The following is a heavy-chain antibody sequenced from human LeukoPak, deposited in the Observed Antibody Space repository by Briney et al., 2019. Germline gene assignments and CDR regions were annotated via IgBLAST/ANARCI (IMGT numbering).Heavy chain of an antibody. Sequence: ASVKVSCKASGYTFTSYYMHWVRQAPGQGLEWMGMINPTGGSTGYAQKFQGRVTISADKSTSTAYMELSSLRSEDTAVFYCAINGGQWEQFDPWGQGTLVTVSS. CDR2: INPTGGST. V-gene: IGHV1-46*01. CDR3: AINGGQWEQFDP. D-gene: IGHD1-26*01. CDR1: GYTFTSYY. J-gene: IGHJ5*02.